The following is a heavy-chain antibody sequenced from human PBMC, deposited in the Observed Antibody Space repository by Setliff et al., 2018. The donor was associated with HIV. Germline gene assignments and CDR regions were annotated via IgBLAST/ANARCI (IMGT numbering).Heavy chain of an antibody. CDR3: ARKQSWSSGGEAFDI. J-gene: IGHJ3*02. CDR1: GYTFTSYA. Sequence: ASVKVSCKASGYTFTSYAMNWVRQAPGQGLEWMGRISTNTGNPTYAQGFTGRFVFYLDTSVSTAYPQISSLKAEDTAVYYCARKQSWSSGGEAFDIWGQGTMVTVSS. CDR2: ISTNTGNP. D-gene: IGHD2-8*01. V-gene: IGHV7-4-1*02.